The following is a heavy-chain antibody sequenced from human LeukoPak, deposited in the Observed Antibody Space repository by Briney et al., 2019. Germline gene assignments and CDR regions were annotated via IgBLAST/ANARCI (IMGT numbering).Heavy chain of an antibody. J-gene: IGHJ4*02. CDR1: GGSLSAHH. Sequence: SETLSLTCVVSGGSLSAHHWSWIRQSPGRGLEWIGYVSDSGSTNYNPSLKSRVTISVDTSKNQFSLMLSSVTAADTAVYYCARGYDSSAYYPFNYWGQGTLVTVSS. V-gene: IGHV4-59*11. CDR2: VSDSGST. CDR3: ARGYDSSAYYPFNY. D-gene: IGHD3-22*01.